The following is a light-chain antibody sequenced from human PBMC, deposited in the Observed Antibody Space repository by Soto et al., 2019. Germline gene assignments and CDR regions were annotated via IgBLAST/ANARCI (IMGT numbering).Light chain of an antibody. CDR1: QSVLDSSNNNNL. CDR3: QQSHSSPLT. V-gene: IGKV4-1*01. CDR2: EES. J-gene: IGKJ4*01. Sequence: DIVMTQSPDSLAMSLGERATINCKSSQSVLDSSNNNNLLAWYQQKPGQPPKLLISEESTRESEVPDRVRGRGPGTDFTLTIQNLQAEDAANYSCQQSHSSPLTFGGGTNVEIK.